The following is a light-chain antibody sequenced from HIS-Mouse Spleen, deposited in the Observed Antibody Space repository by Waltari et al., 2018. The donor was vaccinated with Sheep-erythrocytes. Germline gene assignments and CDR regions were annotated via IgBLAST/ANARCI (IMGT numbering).Light chain of an antibody. V-gene: IGLV2-8*01. CDR3: SSYAGSNNWV. CDR1: SSDVGGYNY. J-gene: IGLJ3*02. Sequence: QSALTQPPSASGSPGQSVTISCTGTSSDVGGYNYVSWYQQHPGKAPKLMIYECSKRHSGVPDRFSGSKSGNTASLTVCGLQAEDEADYYCSSYAGSNNWVFGGGTKLTVL. CDR2: ECS.